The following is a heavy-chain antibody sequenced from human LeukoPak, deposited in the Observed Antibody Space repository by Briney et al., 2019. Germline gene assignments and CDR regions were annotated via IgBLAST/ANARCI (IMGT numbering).Heavy chain of an antibody. CDR3: ASPWGDYGDYRHALDYYYMDV. CDR2: INPSGGST. V-gene: IGHV1-46*01. CDR1: GYTFTSYY. J-gene: IGHJ6*03. D-gene: IGHD4-17*01. Sequence: GASVKVSCKASGYTFTSYYMHWVRQAPGQGLEWMGIINPSGGSTSYAQKFQGRLTITRNTSISTAYMELSSLRSEDTAVYYCASPWGDYGDYRHALDYYYMDVWGKGTTVTISS.